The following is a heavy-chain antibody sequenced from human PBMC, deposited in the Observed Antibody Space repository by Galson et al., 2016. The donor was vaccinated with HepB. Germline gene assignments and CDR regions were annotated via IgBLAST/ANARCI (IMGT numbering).Heavy chain of an antibody. CDR3: ATFVGLGGSG. D-gene: IGHD3/OR15-3a*01. Sequence: SLRLSCAASGFTFNTYAFNWVRQAPGKGLEWLSYINSRGDTTYYGYSLKGRFTTSKDNAKNSLHLEMNSLTDDDTAIYYCATFVGLGGSGWGQGTLVTVSS. CDR2: INSRGDTT. CDR1: GFTFNTYA. J-gene: IGHJ4*02. V-gene: IGHV3-48*02.